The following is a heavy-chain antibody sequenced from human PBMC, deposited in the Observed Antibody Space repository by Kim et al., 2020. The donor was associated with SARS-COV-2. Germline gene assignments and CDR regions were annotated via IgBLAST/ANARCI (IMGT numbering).Heavy chain of an antibody. V-gene: IGHV3-33*06. CDR3: AKPYYYDSSGYYYFDY. J-gene: IGHJ4*02. D-gene: IGHD3-22*01. Sequence: SVKGPFTIARANSKKTLYLQMNSLRAEDTAVYYCAKPYYYDSSGYYYFDYWGQGTLVTVSS.